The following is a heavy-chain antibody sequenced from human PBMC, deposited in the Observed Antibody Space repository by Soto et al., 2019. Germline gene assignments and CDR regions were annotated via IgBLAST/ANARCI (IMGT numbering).Heavy chain of an antibody. CDR1: GGTFSSYA. D-gene: IGHD1-20*01. J-gene: IGHJ5*02. CDR2: IIPIFGTA. CDR3: ARDEGITGTGMGWFDP. V-gene: IGHV1-69*01. Sequence: QVQLVQSGAEVKKPGSSVKVSCRASGGTFSSYAISWVRQAPGQGLEWMGGIIPIFGTANYAQKFQGRVTITADESTSTAYMELSSLRSEDTAVYYCARDEGITGTGMGWFDPWGQGTLVTVSS.